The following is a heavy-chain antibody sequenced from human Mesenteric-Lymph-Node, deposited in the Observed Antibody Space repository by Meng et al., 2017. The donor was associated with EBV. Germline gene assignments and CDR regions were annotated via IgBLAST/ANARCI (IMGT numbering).Heavy chain of an antibody. CDR3: ARDNYTASGTYWGYFEY. D-gene: IGHD3-10*01. CDR2: MNPNSNAT. CDR1: GDTFTSYD. J-gene: IGHJ4*02. V-gene: IGHV1-8*01. Sequence: GEIVECRAGGEEPGASWKVSCMASGDTFTSYDINWVRQATGQGREWMGWMNPNSNATGDAQKFQGRVTMTRDIAITTAYMELSGLRSEDTAVYYCARDNYTASGTYWGYFEYWGQGTLVTVSS.